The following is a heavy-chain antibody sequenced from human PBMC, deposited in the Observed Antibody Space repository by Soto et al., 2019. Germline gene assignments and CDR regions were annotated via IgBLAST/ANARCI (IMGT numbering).Heavy chain of an antibody. Sequence: QVQLQESGPGLVKPSETLSLTCTVSGGSISSYYWSWIRQPPGKGLEWIGYIYYSGSTNYNPSLKSRVPISVDTSKNQFSLTLSSVTAADTAVYYCARLMRYYYGSGSYYNADYYYYYMDVWGKGTTVTVSS. J-gene: IGHJ6*03. V-gene: IGHV4-59*08. CDR3: ARLMRYYYGSGSYYNADYYYYYMDV. CDR1: GGSISSYY. D-gene: IGHD3-10*01. CDR2: IYYSGST.